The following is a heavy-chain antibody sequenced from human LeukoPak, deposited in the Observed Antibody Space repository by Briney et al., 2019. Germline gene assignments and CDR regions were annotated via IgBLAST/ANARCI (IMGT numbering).Heavy chain of an antibody. CDR2: ISGSSSYI. Sequence: GGSLRLSCAASGFTFSTYSMNWVRQAPGKGLEWVSSISGSSSYIYYADSVKGRFTISRDNAKNSLYLQMNSLRAEDTAVYYCARDREGYCSGGTCTNFDYWGQGTLVTVSS. V-gene: IGHV3-21*01. CDR1: GFTFSTYS. J-gene: IGHJ4*02. CDR3: ARDREGYCSGGTCTNFDY. D-gene: IGHD2-15*01.